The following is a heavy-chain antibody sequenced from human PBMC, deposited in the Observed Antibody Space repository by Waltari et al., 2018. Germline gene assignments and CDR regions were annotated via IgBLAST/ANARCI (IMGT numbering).Heavy chain of an antibody. CDR1: GYTFTGYY. CDR2: INPNSGGT. Sequence: QVQLLQSGAEVKKPGASVKVSCKASGYTFTGYYMHWVRQAPGQGLEWMGWINPNSGGTNYAQKCQGRVTMTRDTSISTAYMKLSRLRSDDTAVYYCARDRVVVAATRNWFDPWGQGTLVTVSS. CDR3: ARDRVVVAATRNWFDP. V-gene: IGHV1-2*02. D-gene: IGHD2-15*01. J-gene: IGHJ5*02.